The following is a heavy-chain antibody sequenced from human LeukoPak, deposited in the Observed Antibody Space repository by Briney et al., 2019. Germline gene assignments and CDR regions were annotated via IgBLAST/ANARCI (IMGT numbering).Heavy chain of an antibody. CDR2: ISSSSITI. CDR1: GLSFGSRS. Sequence: RWYERLSCADCGLSFGSRSLRWVRQAKGKGLEWVSFISSSSITIYYADSVKGRFTISRDNAEKSLYLQMNSLRAEDTAVYYCARDRGGSYSAIDYWGQGTLVTVSS. D-gene: IGHD2-15*01. V-gene: IGHV3-48*04. CDR3: ARDRGGSYSAIDY. J-gene: IGHJ4*02.